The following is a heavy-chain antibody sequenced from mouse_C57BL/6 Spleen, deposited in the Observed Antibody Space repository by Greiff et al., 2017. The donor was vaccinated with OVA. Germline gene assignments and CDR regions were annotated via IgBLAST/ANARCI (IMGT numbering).Heavy chain of an antibody. CDR2: IWSGGST. CDR3: ARNRLGEGAMDY. V-gene: IGHV2-2*01. Sequence: QVQLQQSGPGLVQPSQSLSITCTVSGFSFTSYGVHWVRQSPGKGLEWLGVIWSGGSTDNNAAFISRLSISKDNSKSQVFFKMNSLQADDTAIYYCARNRLGEGAMDYWGQGTSVTVSS. CDR1: GFSFTSYG. D-gene: IGHD4-1*01. J-gene: IGHJ4*01.